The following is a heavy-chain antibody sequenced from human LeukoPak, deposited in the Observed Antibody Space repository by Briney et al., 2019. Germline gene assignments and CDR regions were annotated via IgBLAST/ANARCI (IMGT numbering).Heavy chain of an antibody. J-gene: IGHJ4*02. Sequence: GGSLRLSCAASGFTFSSYGMSWVRQAPGKGLEWVSVIRGSGDSTYYADSVKGRFTISRDNSKNTLYLQMNSLRAEDTAVCYCAKGSYGSGTYGSFDYWGQGTLVTVSS. CDR1: GFTFSSYG. CDR3: AKGSYGSGTYGSFDY. CDR2: IRGSGDST. D-gene: IGHD3-10*01. V-gene: IGHV3-23*01.